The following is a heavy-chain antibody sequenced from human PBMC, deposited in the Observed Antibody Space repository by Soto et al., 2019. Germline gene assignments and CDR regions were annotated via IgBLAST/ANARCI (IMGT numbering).Heavy chain of an antibody. Sequence: QVQLVESGGGVVQPGRSLRLSCAASGFTFSSYGMHWVRQAPGKGLEWVAVIWYDGSNKYYADSVKGRFTISRDNSKNTLYLQMNSLRAEDTAVYYCARDNFSSGEPYYYYGMDVWGQGTTVTVSS. V-gene: IGHV3-33*01. J-gene: IGHJ6*02. CDR1: GFTFSSYG. D-gene: IGHD3-16*01. CDR3: ARDNFSSGEPYYYYGMDV. CDR2: IWYDGSNK.